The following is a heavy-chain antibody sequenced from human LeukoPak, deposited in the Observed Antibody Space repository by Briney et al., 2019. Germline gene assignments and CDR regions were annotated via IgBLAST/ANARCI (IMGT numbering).Heavy chain of an antibody. CDR2: LNSDGSST. CDR1: GFTFSRYW. CDR3: AKRYSSSWCIDS. D-gene: IGHD6-13*01. Sequence: TGGSLRLSCAASGFTFSRYWMHWVRQAPGKGLVWVSRLNSDGSSTTYADSVKGRFTISRDIAKNTLYLQMNSLRAEDTAVYYCAKRYSSSWCIDSWGQGTLVTVSS. V-gene: IGHV3-74*01. J-gene: IGHJ4*02.